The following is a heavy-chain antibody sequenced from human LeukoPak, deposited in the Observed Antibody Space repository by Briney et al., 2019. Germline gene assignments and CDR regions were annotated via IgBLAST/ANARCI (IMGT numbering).Heavy chain of an antibody. CDR2: IYYSGST. CDR3: ARSQNYYGSGDY. D-gene: IGHD3-10*01. V-gene: IGHV4-59*01. Sequence: SETLSLTCTVSGGSISSYYWSWIRQPPGKGLEWIGYIYYSGSTNYNPSLKSRVTISVDTSKNQFSVKLSSVTAADTAVYYCARSQNYYGSGDYWSQGTLVTVSS. J-gene: IGHJ4*02. CDR1: GGSISSYY.